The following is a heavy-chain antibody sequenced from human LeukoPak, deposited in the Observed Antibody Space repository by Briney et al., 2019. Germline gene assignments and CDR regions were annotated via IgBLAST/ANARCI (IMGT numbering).Heavy chain of an antibody. CDR1: GYTFTGYY. D-gene: IGHD3-3*01. CDR2: INPNSGGT. CDR3: ARGRITIFGVVDY. Sequence: ASVKVSCKASGYTFTGYYMHWVRQAPGQGLEWMGWINPNSGGTNYAQKFQGWVTMTRDTSISTAYMELSRLRSDDTAVYYCARGRITIFGVVDYWGQGTLVTVSS. V-gene: IGHV1-2*04. J-gene: IGHJ4*02.